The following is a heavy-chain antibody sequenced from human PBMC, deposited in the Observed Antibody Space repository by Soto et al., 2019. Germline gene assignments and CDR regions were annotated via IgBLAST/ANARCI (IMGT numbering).Heavy chain of an antibody. CDR3: ARGLRTGNYGVDV. V-gene: IGHV1-69*01. CDR1: GGTFNNYA. J-gene: IGHJ6*02. D-gene: IGHD3-10*01. CDR2: IIPMFETV. Sequence: QEQLLQSGAEVRKPGSSVKVSCKASGGTFNNYAVSWVRQAPGQGLEWMGGIIPMFETVNYAQRVQGRLTSAADEATSTAYLELTRLTSADTAIYSGARGLRTGNYGVDVLGQGTTVTVSS.